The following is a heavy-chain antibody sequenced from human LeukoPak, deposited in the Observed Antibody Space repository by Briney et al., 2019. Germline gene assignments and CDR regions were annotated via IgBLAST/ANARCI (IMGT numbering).Heavy chain of an antibody. CDR2: IYYSGST. CDR3: ARGPEQLVRSNWFDP. V-gene: IGHV4-31*03. CDR1: GGSISSCGYY. D-gene: IGHD6-6*01. Sequence: SETLSLTCTVSGGSISSCGYYWSWIRQHPGKGLEWIGYIYYSGSTYYNPSLKSRVTISVDTSKNQFSLKLSSVTAADTAVYYCARGPEQLVRSNWFDPWGQGTLVTVSS. J-gene: IGHJ5*02.